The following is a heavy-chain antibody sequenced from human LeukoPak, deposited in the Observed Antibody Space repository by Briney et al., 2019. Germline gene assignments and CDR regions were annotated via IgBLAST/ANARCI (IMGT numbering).Heavy chain of an antibody. V-gene: IGHV3-64D*06. J-gene: IGHJ4*02. CDR3: ARLAAAGHSDF. Sequence: GGSLRLSCSASEFTFGTYAMLWVRQAPGKGLGYVSAISSNGRDAYYAASVRGRFSISRVNSNNTLYLQMSSLRPDDTAMYYCARLAAAGHSDFWGQGALVAVSS. CDR2: ISSNGRDA. CDR1: EFTFGTYA. D-gene: IGHD6-13*01.